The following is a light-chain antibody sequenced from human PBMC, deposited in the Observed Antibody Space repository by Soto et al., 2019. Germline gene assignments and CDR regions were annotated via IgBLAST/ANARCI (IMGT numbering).Light chain of an antibody. J-gene: IGKJ5*01. CDR1: QSVNSN. V-gene: IGKV3-20*01. Sequence: EIVMTQSPATLSVSPGERATLSCRASQSVNSNLAWYQQKPGQAPRLLIYGVFSRATGIPDRFSGSGSGTDFTLTISRLEPEDFAVYFCQQYGSLITFGQGTRLEIK. CDR3: QQYGSLIT. CDR2: GVF.